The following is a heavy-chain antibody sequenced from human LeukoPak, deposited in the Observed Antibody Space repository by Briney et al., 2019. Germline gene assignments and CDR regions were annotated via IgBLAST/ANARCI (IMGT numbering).Heavy chain of an antibody. CDR2: ISSSSSTI. CDR1: RFTFSSYG. D-gene: IGHD6-6*01. CDR3: ARAGAYSSSWAGNDY. J-gene: IGHJ4*02. V-gene: IGHV3-48*01. Sequence: GGSLRLSCAASRFTFSSYGMTWVRQAPGKGLEWVSYISSSSSTIYYADSVMGRFTISRDNAKNSLYLQMNSLRAEDTAVYCCARAGAYSSSWAGNDYWGQGTLVTVSS.